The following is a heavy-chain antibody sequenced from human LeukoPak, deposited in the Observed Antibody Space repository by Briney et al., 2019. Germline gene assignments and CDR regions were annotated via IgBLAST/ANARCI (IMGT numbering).Heavy chain of an antibody. V-gene: IGHV1-2*02. CDR2: INPNSGGT. J-gene: IGHJ4*02. D-gene: IGHD6-13*01. Sequence: ASVKVSCKASGYTFTSYDINWVRQAPGQGLEWMGWINPNSGGTNYAQKFQGRVTMTRDTSISTAYMELSRLRSDDTAVYYCAREGSSRPGIAAAGTHRDFDYWGQGTLVTVSS. CDR1: GYTFTSYD. CDR3: AREGSSRPGIAAAGTHRDFDY.